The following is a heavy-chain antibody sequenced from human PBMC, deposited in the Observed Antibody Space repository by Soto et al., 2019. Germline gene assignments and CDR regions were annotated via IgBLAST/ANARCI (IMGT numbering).Heavy chain of an antibody. CDR2: ISGSGGST. CDR3: AKYHPYCSSTSCYY. J-gene: IGHJ4*02. D-gene: IGHD2-2*01. Sequence: PGGSLRLSCAASGFTFSSYAMSWVRQAPGKGLEWVSAISGSGGSTYYADSVKGRFTISRDNSKNTLYLQMNGLRAEDTAVYYCAKYHPYCSSTSCYYWGQGTLVTVSS. V-gene: IGHV3-23*01. CDR1: GFTFSSYA.